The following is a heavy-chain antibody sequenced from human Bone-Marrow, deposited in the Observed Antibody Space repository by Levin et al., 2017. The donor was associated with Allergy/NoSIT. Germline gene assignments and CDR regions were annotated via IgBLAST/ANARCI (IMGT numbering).Heavy chain of an antibody. Sequence: GGSLRLSCAASGFAFSTYTMHWVRQAPGKGLEWVAVISFDAKHQTYADSVTGRLTISRDNSKNTVSLQMTSLRPEDTAMYYCARSEQWLGEFDSWGQGTLVTVSS. D-gene: IGHD6-19*01. J-gene: IGHJ4*02. CDR2: ISFDAKHQ. CDR3: ARSEQWLGEFDS. V-gene: IGHV3-30*04. CDR1: GFAFSTYT.